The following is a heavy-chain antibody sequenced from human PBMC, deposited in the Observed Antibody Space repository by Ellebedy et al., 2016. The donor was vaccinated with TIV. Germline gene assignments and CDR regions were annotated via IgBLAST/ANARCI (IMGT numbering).Heavy chain of an antibody. CDR3: ARDMAATVVSGWFDP. V-gene: IGHV3-9*01. J-gene: IGHJ5*02. CDR1: GFMFDNYA. D-gene: IGHD4-23*01. Sequence: SLKISCAASGFMFDNYAMHWVRQAPGKGLEWVSGISWNSGSIDYADSVKGRFTISRDNAKNSLYLQMNSLRPEDTALYYCARDMAATVVSGWFDPWGQGTLVTVSP. CDR2: ISWNSGSI.